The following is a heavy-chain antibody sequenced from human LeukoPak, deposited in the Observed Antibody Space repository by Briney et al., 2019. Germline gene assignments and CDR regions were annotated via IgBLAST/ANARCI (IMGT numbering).Heavy chain of an antibody. D-gene: IGHD3-10*01. CDR3: AKVPQYYYGSGSYYDYYFDY. CDR2: IRYDGSNK. V-gene: IGHV3-30*02. J-gene: IGHJ4*02. CDR1: GFTFSSYG. Sequence: PGGSLRLSCAASGFTFSSYGMHWVRQAPGKGLEWVAFIRYDGSNKYYADSVKGRFTISRDNSKNTLYLQMNSLRAEDTAVYYCAKVPQYYYGSGSYYDYYFDYWGQGTLVTVSS.